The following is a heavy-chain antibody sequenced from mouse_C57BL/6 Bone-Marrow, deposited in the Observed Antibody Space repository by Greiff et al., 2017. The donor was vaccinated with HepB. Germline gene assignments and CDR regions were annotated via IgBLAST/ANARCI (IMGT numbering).Heavy chain of an antibody. Sequence: VQLQQSGPELVKPGASVKISCKASGYAFSSSWMNWVKQRPGKGLEWIGRIYPADGDTNYNGNFKGKATLTADKSSSTAYMHLSSLSSEDYAVYFCARAEYYGSIYVGIDYWGQGTTVTVSS. V-gene: IGHV1-82*01. J-gene: IGHJ2*01. CDR1: GYAFSSSW. CDR2: IYPADGDT. CDR3: ARAEYYGSIYVGIDY. D-gene: IGHD1-1*01.